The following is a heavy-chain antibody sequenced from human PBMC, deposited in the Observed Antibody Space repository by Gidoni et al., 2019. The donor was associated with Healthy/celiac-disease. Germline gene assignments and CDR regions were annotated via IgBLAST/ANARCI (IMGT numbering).Heavy chain of an antibody. CDR2: IYTSGST. Sequence: QVQLQESGPGLVKPSQPLSLTCTVSGDSLSSASYYWSWIRQPAGKGLEWIGRIYTSGSTDYNPSLKSRVNIALDTSKNQFSLRLSSVTAADTAVYYCARGADFPNYDAFAIWGQGTMVTVSS. CDR3: ARGADFPNYDAFAI. CDR1: GDSLSSASYY. J-gene: IGHJ3*02. V-gene: IGHV4-61*02.